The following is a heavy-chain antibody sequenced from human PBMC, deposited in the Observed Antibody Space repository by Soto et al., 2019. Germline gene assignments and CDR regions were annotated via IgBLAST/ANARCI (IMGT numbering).Heavy chain of an antibody. V-gene: IGHV1-18*01. CDR3: ARAGYSSGWYDWFDP. Sequence: ASVKGSCKVSGYTFTSYGISCVRQAPGQWLEWMGWISAYNGNTNYGQKLQGRVTMTTDTSTSTAYMELRSLRSDDTAVYYCARAGYSSGWYDWFDPWGQGTLVTVPQ. J-gene: IGHJ5*02. D-gene: IGHD6-19*01. CDR1: GYTFTSYG. CDR2: ISAYNGNT.